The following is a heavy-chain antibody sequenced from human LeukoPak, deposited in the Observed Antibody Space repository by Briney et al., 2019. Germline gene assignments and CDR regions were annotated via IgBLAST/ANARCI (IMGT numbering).Heavy chain of an antibody. Sequence: GESLNISCMGSGYSFTSSWIGCVRQMPGKGLGWRWIIYLGDSATRYSPSFQGQVTLSADRSISTAYLQWSSLQGSNTAMDYCARRDVDNGDYDYYCGQG. CDR3: ARRDVDNGDYDYY. CDR1: GYSFTSSW. V-gene: IGHV5-51*01. D-gene: IGHD5-12*01. J-gene: IGHJ4*02. CDR2: IYLGDSAT.